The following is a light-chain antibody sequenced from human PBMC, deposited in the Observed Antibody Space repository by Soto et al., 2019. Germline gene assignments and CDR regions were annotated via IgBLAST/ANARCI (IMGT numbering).Light chain of an antibody. V-gene: IGKV4-1*01. CDR1: QSVLYSSNHKNY. CDR3: LQYFRPWT. Sequence: DIVMTQSPDSLAVSLGERATINCKSSQSVLYSSNHKNYLAWYQLKPGQPPKLLIYWASTRESGVPDRFSGSGSGTDFTLTISSLQAEDVAVYYCLQYFRPWTFGQGTKVEIK. CDR2: WAS. J-gene: IGKJ1*01.